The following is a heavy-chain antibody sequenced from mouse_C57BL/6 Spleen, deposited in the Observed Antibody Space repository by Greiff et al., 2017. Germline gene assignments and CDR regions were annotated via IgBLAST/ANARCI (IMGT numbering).Heavy chain of an antibody. CDR3: ARWRDGSSPYYAMDY. V-gene: IGHV1-54*01. Sequence: QVQLQQSGAELVRPGTSVQVSCKASGYAFTNYLIEWVKQRPGQGLEWIGVINPGSGGTNYNEKCKGKATLTADKSASTAYMQLSSLTSEDSAVYFCARWRDGSSPYYAMDYWGQGTSVTVSS. D-gene: IGHD1-1*01. CDR1: GYAFTNYL. J-gene: IGHJ4*01. CDR2: INPGSGGT.